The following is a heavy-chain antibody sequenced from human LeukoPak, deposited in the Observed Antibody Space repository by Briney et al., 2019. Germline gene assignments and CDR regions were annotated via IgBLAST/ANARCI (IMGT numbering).Heavy chain of an antibody. CDR3: ARHGANYYYYYMDV. D-gene: IGHD3-16*01. Sequence: TGGSLRLSCTASGFTFSRKGMSWVRQAPGKGLEWVSGMSGSGDRTYYADSVKGRFTISRDNSKNTVYLQMNSLRAEDTAVYYCARHGANYYYYYMDVWGKGTPVTVSS. CDR2: MSGSGDRT. J-gene: IGHJ6*03. CDR1: GFTFSRKG. V-gene: IGHV3-23*01.